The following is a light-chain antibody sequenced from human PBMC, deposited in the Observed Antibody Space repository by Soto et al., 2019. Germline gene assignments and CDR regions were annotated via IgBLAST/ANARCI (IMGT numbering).Light chain of an antibody. CDR2: DAS. CDR3: QQFDGSLWT. CDR1: QSVSSSY. J-gene: IGKJ1*01. Sequence: EIVLTQSPGTPSLSPGERATLSRRASQSVSSSYLAWYQQKPGQAPRLLIYDASNRATGIPARFSGSGSGTDFTLTISRLEPEDFAVYCCQQFDGSLWTFGPGTKVDIK. V-gene: IGKV3-20*01.